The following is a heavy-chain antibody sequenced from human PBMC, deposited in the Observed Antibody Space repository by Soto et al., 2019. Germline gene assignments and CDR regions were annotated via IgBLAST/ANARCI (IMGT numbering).Heavy chain of an antibody. Sequence: SETLSLTCTVSGGSISSYYWSWIRQPPGKGLEWIGYIYYSGSTNYNPSLKSRVTISVDTSKNQFSLKLSSVTAADTAVYYCARSDYGDPYYFDYWGQGTLVTVSS. J-gene: IGHJ4*02. CDR2: IYYSGST. V-gene: IGHV4-59*01. CDR1: GGSISSYY. D-gene: IGHD4-17*01. CDR3: ARSDYGDPYYFDY.